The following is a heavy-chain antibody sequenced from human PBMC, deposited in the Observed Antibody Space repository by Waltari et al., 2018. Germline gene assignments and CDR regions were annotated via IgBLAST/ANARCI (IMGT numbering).Heavy chain of an antibody. J-gene: IGHJ4*02. CDR2: IKRDGSNI. Sequence: EVQLVESGGGLVQPGGSLRLSCAASGFTFNTYWMHWVRQAPGKGLEWVSRIKRDGSNIGYADSVKGRFTISRDNAENTLYLQMNSLRAEDTAVYYCAGSIQLVYWGQGTLVTVSS. CDR3: AGSIQLVY. CDR1: GFTFNTYW. V-gene: IGHV3-74*01. D-gene: IGHD1-1*01.